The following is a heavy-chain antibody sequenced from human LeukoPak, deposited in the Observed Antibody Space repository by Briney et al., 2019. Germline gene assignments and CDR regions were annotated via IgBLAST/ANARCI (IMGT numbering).Heavy chain of an antibody. CDR2: IWHDGSNI. D-gene: IGHD2-15*01. J-gene: IGHJ4*02. CDR3: ARGFRRGGICYPQPTTWTFYFDS. Sequence: PGRSLRLPCAASGFTFSDYAMLWVRQAPGKGLEWVAVIWHDGSNIFYADSVKGRLTISRDNSKKTLYLEMNSPRAEDTAVYYCARGFRRGGICYPQPTTWTFYFDSWGQGTQVTVSS. V-gene: IGHV3-33*08. CDR1: GFTFSDYA.